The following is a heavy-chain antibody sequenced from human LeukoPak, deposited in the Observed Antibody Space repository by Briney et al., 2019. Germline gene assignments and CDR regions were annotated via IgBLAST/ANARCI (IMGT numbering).Heavy chain of an antibody. CDR3: AKCRGYSYAFPDAFDI. CDR2: ISGSGGST. V-gene: IGHV3-23*01. D-gene: IGHD5-18*01. J-gene: IGHJ3*02. Sequence: PGGSLRLSCAASGFTFSSYAMSWVRQAPGKGLEWVSAISGSGGSTYYADSVKGRFTISRDNSKNTLYLQMNSLRAEDTAVYYCAKCRGYSYAFPDAFDIWGQGTVVTISS. CDR1: GFTFSSYA.